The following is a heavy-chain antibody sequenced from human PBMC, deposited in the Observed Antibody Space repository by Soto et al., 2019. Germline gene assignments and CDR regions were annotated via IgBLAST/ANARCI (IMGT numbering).Heavy chain of an antibody. D-gene: IGHD6-6*01. V-gene: IGHV3-21*01. CDR3: ARSLAKVGSHADGSDA. CDR1: GFSFSTNS. CDR2: ISSSSRHI. Sequence: PGGSLRLSCVASGFSFSTNSMNWVRQAPGKGLEWVSSISSSSRHIYYPDSLEGRFSVSRDNARNSLFLQMNSLRDDDTAIYYCARSLAKVGSHADGSDAWGPGTLVTVSS. J-gene: IGHJ5*02.